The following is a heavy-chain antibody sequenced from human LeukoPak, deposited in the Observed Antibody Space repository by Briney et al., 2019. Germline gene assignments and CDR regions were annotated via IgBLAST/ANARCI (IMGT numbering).Heavy chain of an antibody. CDR3: VKDNPLDY. D-gene: IGHD1-14*01. CDR2: IRYDGNNK. CDR1: GFTSSNYG. J-gene: IGHJ4*02. Sequence: GGSLRLSCGASGFTSSNYGMLWVRQAPGKGLDWVAFIRYDGNNKLYADSVKGRFTISRDNSKNTLYLHINSLRAEDTAVYYCVKDNPLDYWGQGTLVIVSS. V-gene: IGHV3-30*02.